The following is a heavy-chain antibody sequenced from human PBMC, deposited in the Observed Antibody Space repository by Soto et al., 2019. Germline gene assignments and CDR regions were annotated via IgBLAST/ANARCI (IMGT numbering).Heavy chain of an antibody. CDR2: LRCSGRGT. V-gene: IGHV3-23*01. J-gene: IGHJ4*02. D-gene: IGHD3-9*01. CDR1: GFTFGNCA. Sequence: GGSLRLSCAASGFTFGNCAVALARLGAGKGRECFSRLRCSGRGTYDAGSGKGRFTIARDNSENTLYLHLNSLRVEDTAIYYCARIPHRYDALTGPGYWGQGALVTVSS. CDR3: ARIPHRYDALTGPGY.